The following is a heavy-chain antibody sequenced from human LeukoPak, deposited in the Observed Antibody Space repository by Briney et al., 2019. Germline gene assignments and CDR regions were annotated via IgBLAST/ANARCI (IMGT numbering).Heavy chain of an antibody. Sequence: PGGSLRLSCAASGFTFSSYWMHWVRQAPGKGLVWVSRINSHGSSTSYADSVKGRFIISRDTAKNTLYLQMNSLRAEDTAVYFCATALDTATAYDAFNIWGQGTMVTVSS. CDR2: INSHGSST. CDR3: ATALDTATAYDAFNI. V-gene: IGHV3-74*01. D-gene: IGHD5-18*01. CDR1: GFTFSSYW. J-gene: IGHJ3*02.